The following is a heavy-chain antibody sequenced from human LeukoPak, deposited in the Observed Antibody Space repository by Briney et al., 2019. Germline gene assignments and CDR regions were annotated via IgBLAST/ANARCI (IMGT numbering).Heavy chain of an antibody. V-gene: IGHV3-74*01. J-gene: IGHJ5*02. D-gene: IGHD2-21*01. CDR2: INSDGINI. CDR1: GFSFSTNQ. CDR3: ATYSRP. Sequence: GGSLRLSCAASGFSFSTNQMHWVRQAPGKGLVWVSRINSDGINILYADSVKGRFTISRGNARNTLYLQMNSLRAEDTAVYYCATYSRPWGQGTLVTVSS.